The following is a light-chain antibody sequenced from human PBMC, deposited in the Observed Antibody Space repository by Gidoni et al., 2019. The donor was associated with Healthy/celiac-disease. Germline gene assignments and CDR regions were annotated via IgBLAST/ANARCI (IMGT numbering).Light chain of an antibody. V-gene: IGKV1-27*01. CDR2: AAS. CDR1: QGISNY. CDR3: QKYNRATLT. J-gene: IGKJ4*01. Sequence: DIQMTQSPSSLSASVGDRVTITCRASQGISNYLAWYQQKPGKVPKLLIYAASTLQSGVPSRFSAGGYGTEFTLTISTVQSEDVATYYCQKYNRATLTFGGGTKVEIK.